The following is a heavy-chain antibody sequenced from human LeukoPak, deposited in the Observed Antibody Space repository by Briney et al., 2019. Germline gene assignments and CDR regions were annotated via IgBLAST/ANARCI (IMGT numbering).Heavy chain of an antibody. CDR3: ARDSHIATPDSFDI. D-gene: IGHD2-21*01. V-gene: IGHV3-48*01. CDR2: ISSSSSTI. J-gene: IGHJ3*02. CDR1: AFTFSSYS. Sequence: PGGSLRLSCAASAFTFSSYSMKWVRQAPGKGLEWVSYISSSSSTIYYADSVKGRFTISRDNGKNLLYLQMSSLRSDDTAVYYCARDSHIATPDSFDIWGQGTMVTVSS.